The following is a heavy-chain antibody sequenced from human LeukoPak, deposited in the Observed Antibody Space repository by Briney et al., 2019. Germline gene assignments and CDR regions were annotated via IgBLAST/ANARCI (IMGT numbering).Heavy chain of an antibody. CDR3: ARGPVYDSSGHSPYNWFDP. CDR1: GGSISSSSYY. V-gene: IGHV4-39*07. CDR2: IYYSGST. Sequence: SETLSLTCTVSGGSISSSSYYWGWIRQPPGKGLKWIGSIYYSGSTYYNPSLKSRVTISVDTSKNQFSLKLSSVTAADTAVYYCARGPVYDSSGHSPYNWFDPWGEGTLVTVP. J-gene: IGHJ5*02. D-gene: IGHD3-22*01.